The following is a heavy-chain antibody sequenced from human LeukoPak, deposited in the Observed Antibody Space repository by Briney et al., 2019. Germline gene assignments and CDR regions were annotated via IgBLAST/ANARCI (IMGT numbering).Heavy chain of an antibody. Sequence: GGSLRLSCAASGFTFSSYEMNWVRQAPGKGQEWVSYISGSGSTIYYADSVKGRFTISRDNAKNSLYLQMNSLRAEDTAIYYCARVLVSTYRFDYWGQGTLVTVSS. CDR3: ARVLVSTYRFDY. CDR1: GFTFSSYE. V-gene: IGHV3-48*03. D-gene: IGHD3-10*01. CDR2: ISGSGSTI. J-gene: IGHJ4*02.